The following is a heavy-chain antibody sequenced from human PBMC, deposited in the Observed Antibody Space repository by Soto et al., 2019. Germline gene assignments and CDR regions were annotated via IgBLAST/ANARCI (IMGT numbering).Heavy chain of an antibody. CDR2: IYYSGST. CDR1: GGSISSSSYY. CDR3: AAFSIAVAGQDNFDY. Sequence: PSETLSLTCTVSGGSISSSSYYWGWIRQPPGKGLEWIGSIYYSGSTYYNPSLKSRVTISVDTSKNQFSLKLSSVTAADTAVYYCAAFSIAVAGQDNFDYWGQGTLVTVSS. D-gene: IGHD6-19*01. J-gene: IGHJ4*02. V-gene: IGHV4-39*01.